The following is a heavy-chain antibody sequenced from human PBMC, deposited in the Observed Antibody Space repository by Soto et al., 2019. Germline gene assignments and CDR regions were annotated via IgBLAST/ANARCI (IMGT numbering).Heavy chain of an antibody. CDR2: IWYDGSNE. J-gene: IGHJ4*02. D-gene: IGHD6-19*01. V-gene: IGHV3-33*01. CDR3: ARRFSSGWYADY. CDR1: GFTFSGYG. Sequence: QVQLVESGGGVVQPGRSLRLSCAASGFTFSGYGMHWVRQAPGKGLEWVAVIWYDGSNENYADTVKGRFTISRDNSKHTLYLQMNSLRDEDTAVYYCARRFSSGWYADYWGQGTVVTVSS.